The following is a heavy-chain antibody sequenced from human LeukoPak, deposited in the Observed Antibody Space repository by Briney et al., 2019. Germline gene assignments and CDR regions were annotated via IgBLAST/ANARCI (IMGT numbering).Heavy chain of an antibody. CDR3: AADPYDYGDYVLGY. D-gene: IGHD4-17*01. CDR1: GFTFTSSA. Sequence: SVKVSCMASGFTFTSSAVQWVRQARGQRLEWIGWIVVGSGNTNYAQKFQERVTITRDMSTSTAYMELSSLRSEDTAVYYCAADPYDYGDYVLGYWGQGTLVTVSP. V-gene: IGHV1-58*01. CDR2: IVVGSGNT. J-gene: IGHJ4*02.